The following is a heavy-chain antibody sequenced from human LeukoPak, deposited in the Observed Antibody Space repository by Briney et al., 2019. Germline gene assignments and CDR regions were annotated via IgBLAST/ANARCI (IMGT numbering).Heavy chain of an antibody. D-gene: IGHD3-22*01. CDR1: GGSISSYY. V-gene: IGHV4-59*08. Sequence: SETLSLTCTVSGGSISSYYWSWIRQPPGKGLEWIGYIYYSGSTNYNPSLKSRVTISVDTSKNQFSLKLSSVTAADTAFYYCARGYDSSGYQDYWGQGTLVTVSS. CDR2: IYYSGST. J-gene: IGHJ4*02. CDR3: ARGYDSSGYQDY.